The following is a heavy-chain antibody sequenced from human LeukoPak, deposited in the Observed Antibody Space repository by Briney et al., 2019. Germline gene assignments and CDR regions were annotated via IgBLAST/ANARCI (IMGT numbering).Heavy chain of an antibody. CDR3: ARDHYDSSGSADY. J-gene: IGHJ4*02. D-gene: IGHD3-22*01. CDR1: GFTFSSYA. CDR2: ISYDGSNK. V-gene: IGHV3-30-3*01. Sequence: PGGSLRLSCAASGFTFSSYAMHWVRQAPGKGLEWVAVISYDGSNKYYADSVKGRFTISRDNSKNTLYLQMNSLRAEDTAVYYCARDHYDSSGSADYWGQGTLVTVSS.